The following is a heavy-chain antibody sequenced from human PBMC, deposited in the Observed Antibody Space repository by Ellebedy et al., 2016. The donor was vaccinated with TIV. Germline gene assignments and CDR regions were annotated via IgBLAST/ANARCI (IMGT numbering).Heavy chain of an antibody. J-gene: IGHJ2*01. CDR3: ARPRGITIFEGILYFDL. CDR2: ISYVGNNE. Sequence: PGGSLRLSCAASGFTFNSYGMHWVRQAPGKGLEWVAVISYVGNNEDYADSVKGRFTTYRDNSQNTLFLQMDSLRVEDTAVYYCARPRGITIFEGILYFDLWGRGTLVTVSS. V-gene: IGHV3-30*03. D-gene: IGHD3-3*01. CDR1: GFTFNSYG.